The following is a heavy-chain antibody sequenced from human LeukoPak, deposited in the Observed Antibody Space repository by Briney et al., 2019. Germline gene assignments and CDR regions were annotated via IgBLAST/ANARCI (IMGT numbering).Heavy chain of an antibody. V-gene: IGHV3-7*01. Sequence: GGSLRLSCAVSGFTFSSYWMSWVRQAPGKGLERVANIKQHGNEKYYVDSVKGRFTISRDNAKNSLYLQMNSLRAEDTAMYYCARRAPGYCSSASCYAHLVYWGQGTLVTVSS. J-gene: IGHJ4*02. CDR1: GFTFSSYW. CDR2: IKQHGNEK. D-gene: IGHD2-2*03. CDR3: ARRAPGYCSSASCYAHLVY.